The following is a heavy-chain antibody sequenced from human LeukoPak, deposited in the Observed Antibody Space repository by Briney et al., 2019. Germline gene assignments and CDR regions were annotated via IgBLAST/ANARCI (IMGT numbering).Heavy chain of an antibody. D-gene: IGHD3-16*02. Sequence: GGSLRLSCAASGFTFSSYGMNWVRQAPGKGLEWVSGISYSGGSTYYADSVKGRFTISRDNSKNTLFLQVNSLRAEDTAIYYCAKVALNHYVWGSDRSPLGYWGQGTLVTVSS. V-gene: IGHV3-23*01. J-gene: IGHJ4*02. CDR2: ISYSGGST. CDR1: GFTFSSYG. CDR3: AKVALNHYVWGSDRSPLGY.